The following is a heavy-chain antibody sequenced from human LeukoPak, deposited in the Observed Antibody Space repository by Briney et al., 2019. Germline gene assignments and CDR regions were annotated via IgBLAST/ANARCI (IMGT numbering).Heavy chain of an antibody. Sequence: GGSLRLSCAASGFTVSSNYMSWVRQAPGKGLEWVSSISSSSSYIYYADSVKGRFTISRDNAKNSLYLQMNSLRAEDTAVYYCARDYYDSSGYVSGGGWARANAFDIWGQGTMVTVSS. V-gene: IGHV3-21*01. CDR3: ARDYYDSSGYVSGGGWARANAFDI. J-gene: IGHJ3*02. CDR1: GFTVSSNY. CDR2: ISSSSSYI. D-gene: IGHD3-22*01.